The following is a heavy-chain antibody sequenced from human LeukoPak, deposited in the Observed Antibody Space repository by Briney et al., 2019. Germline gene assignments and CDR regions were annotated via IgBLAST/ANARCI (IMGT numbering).Heavy chain of an antibody. V-gene: IGHV3-23*01. Sequence: GGSLRLSCAGSGITFRIYAMTWVRQAPGKGLEWVSAISGSGSMTYYADSVKGRFTISRDKSNNTLYLQMNSLRAEDTALYYCAKTGDYFDSTDYYRPDAFGIWGQGTMVTVSS. CDR2: ISGSGSMT. J-gene: IGHJ3*02. CDR3: AKTGDYFDSTDYYRPDAFGI. D-gene: IGHD3-22*01. CDR1: GITFRIYA.